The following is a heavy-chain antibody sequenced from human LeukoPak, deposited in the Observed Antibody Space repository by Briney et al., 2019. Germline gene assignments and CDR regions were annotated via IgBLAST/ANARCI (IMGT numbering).Heavy chain of an antibody. D-gene: IGHD6-13*01. J-gene: IGHJ4*02. CDR2: IYYSGST. CDR3: ARPSAAALVAPFDY. V-gene: IGHV4-39*01. Sequence: SETLSLTCTVSGASISSSPYYWGWIRQPPGKGLEWIGSIYYSGSTYYNPSLKSRVTISVDTSKNQFSLKLSSVTAADTAVYYCARPSAAALVAPFDYWGQGTLVTVSS. CDR1: GASISSSPYY.